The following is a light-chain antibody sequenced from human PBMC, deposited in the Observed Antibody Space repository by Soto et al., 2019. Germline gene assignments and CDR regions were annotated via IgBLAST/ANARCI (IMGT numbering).Light chain of an antibody. J-gene: IGKJ1*01. CDR1: QSISSW. CDR3: QQYNRWTRT. Sequence: DIQMTQSPATLSASPGDRVTITCRASQSISSWLAWYQQKPGKAPKLLIYDASTWASGVPERFSGSGSGTDFTLTISRLQADDFAAYYCQQYNRWTRTFGQGTKVEIK. CDR2: DAS. V-gene: IGKV1-5*01.